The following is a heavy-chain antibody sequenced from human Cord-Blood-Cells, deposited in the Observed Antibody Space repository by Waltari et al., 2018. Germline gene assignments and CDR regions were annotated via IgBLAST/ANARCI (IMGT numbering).Heavy chain of an antibody. V-gene: IGHV4-59*01. J-gene: IGHJ3*02. CDR1: GGSISSYY. CDR3: ARGRILAFDI. CDR2: IYYSGRT. Sequence: QVQLQESGPGLVQPSETLSLTCTVPGGSISSYYWSWIRQPQGKGLEWIGYIYYSGRTNYNPSLKSRVTISVDTSKNQFSLKLSSVTAADTAVYYCARGRILAFDIWGQGTMVTVSS.